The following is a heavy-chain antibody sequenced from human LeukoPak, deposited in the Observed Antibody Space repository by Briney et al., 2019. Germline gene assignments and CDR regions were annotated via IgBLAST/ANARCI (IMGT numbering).Heavy chain of an antibody. Sequence: GGSLRLSCAASGFTFSSYEMHWVRQAAGKGLEWISYISSTGSTIYYADSVKGRFTISRDNAKSSLDLQMSNLRAEDTAIYYCVRGLRISGYRHFQEWGQGTPVIVSS. CDR3: VRGLRISGYRHFQE. D-gene: IGHD3-22*01. CDR1: GFTFSSYE. CDR2: ISSTGSTI. J-gene: IGHJ1*01. V-gene: IGHV3-48*03.